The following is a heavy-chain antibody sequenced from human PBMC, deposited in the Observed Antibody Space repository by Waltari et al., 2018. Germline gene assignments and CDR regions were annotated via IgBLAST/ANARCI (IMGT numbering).Heavy chain of an antibody. V-gene: IGHV3-30*01. CDR3: ATNNDFWSGPND. Sequence: QVQLVESGGGVVQPGRSLRLSCAASGFTFSSYAMHWVRQAPGKGREWVAVISYDGSNKYYADSVKGRFTISRDNSKNTLYLQMNSLRAEDTAVYYCATNNDFWSGPNDWGQGTLVTVSS. CDR2: ISYDGSNK. J-gene: IGHJ4*02. D-gene: IGHD3-3*01. CDR1: GFTFSSYA.